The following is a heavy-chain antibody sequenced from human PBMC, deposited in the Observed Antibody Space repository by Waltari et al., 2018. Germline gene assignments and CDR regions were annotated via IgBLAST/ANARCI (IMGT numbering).Heavy chain of an antibody. CDR1: GGSISSGDYY. V-gene: IGHV4-30-4*08. J-gene: IGHJ5*02. Sequence: QVQLQESGPGLVKPSQTLSLTCTVSGGSISSGDYYWSWIRQPPGKGLEWIGYIYYSGSTYCNPSLKSRVTISVDTSKNQFSLKLSSVTAADTAVYYCARGGGAYGSGRGVRGWFDPWGQGTLVTVSS. D-gene: IGHD3-10*01. CDR2: IYYSGST. CDR3: ARGGGAYGSGRGVRGWFDP.